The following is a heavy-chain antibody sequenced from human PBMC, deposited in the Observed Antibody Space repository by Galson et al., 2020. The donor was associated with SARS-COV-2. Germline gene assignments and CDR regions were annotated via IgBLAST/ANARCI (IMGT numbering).Heavy chain of an antibody. CDR2: IYHSGST. J-gene: IGHJ6*02. CDR3: ARAIAYGDQLYYYYGMDV. V-gene: IGHV4-30-2*01. Sequence: SETLSLTCAVSGGSISSGGYSWSWIRQPPGKGLEWIGYIYHSGSTYYNPSLKSRVTISVDRSKNQFSLKLSSVTAADTAVYYCARAIAYGDQLYYYYGMDVWGQGTTVTVSS. CDR1: GGSISSGGYS. D-gene: IGHD4-17*01.